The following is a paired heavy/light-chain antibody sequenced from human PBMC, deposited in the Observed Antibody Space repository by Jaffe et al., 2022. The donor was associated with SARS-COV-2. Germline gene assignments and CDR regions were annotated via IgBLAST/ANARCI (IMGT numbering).Light chain of an antibody. V-gene: IGLV2-14*03. Sequence: HSALTQPASVSGSPGQSITISCTGSSSDIGGYNYVSWYQQHPGKAPKLIIFDVTYRPSGVSVRFSGSRSANTASLTISGLQAEDEADYYCSSFTSSSTLAFGGGTKLTVL. CDR1: SSDIGGYNY. CDR2: DVT. CDR3: SSFTSSSTLA. J-gene: IGLJ2*01.
Heavy chain of an antibody. CDR2: IGWGGHSI. D-gene: IGHD4-4*01. CDR1: GFTFDECA. J-gene: IGHJ6*03. CDR3: ARVPPGFYTYMDV. Sequence: EVLLVESGGALVQPGRSLRLSCAASGFTFDECAMHWVRQVPGRGLEWVAGIGWGGHSIYYADSVRGRFTISRDNAKNSLYLQMNSLRSDDTALYFCARVPPGFYTYMDVWGKGTTVTVSS. V-gene: IGHV3-9*01.